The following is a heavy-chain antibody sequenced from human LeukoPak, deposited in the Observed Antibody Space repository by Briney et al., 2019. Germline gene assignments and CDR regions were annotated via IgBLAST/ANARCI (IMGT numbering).Heavy chain of an antibody. Sequence: GGSLRLSCAGSGFTFRNFAMHWARQAPGKGLEWVAVLSNDGSNKDYADSVKGRLTISRDNSKNTLYLQMNSLRPEDTAVYYCARSYYYGSGSYFDWGQGTLVTVSS. CDR1: GFTFRNFA. CDR3: ARSYYYGSGSYFD. V-gene: IGHV3-30-3*01. J-gene: IGHJ4*02. D-gene: IGHD3-10*01. CDR2: LSNDGSNK.